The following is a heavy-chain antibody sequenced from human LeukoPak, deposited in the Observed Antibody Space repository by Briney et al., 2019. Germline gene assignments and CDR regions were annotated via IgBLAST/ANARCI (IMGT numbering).Heavy chain of an antibody. D-gene: IGHD6-13*01. V-gene: IGHV4-39*01. Sequence: SETLSLTCTVSGGSISSSSYYWGWIRQPPGKGLEWIGSIYYSGSTYYNPSLKSRVTISVDTSKNQFSLKLSSVTAADTAVYYCARHRPYSSSWYAYYYMDVWGKGTTVTISS. CDR3: ARHRPYSSSWYAYYYMDV. J-gene: IGHJ6*03. CDR1: GGSISSSSYY. CDR2: IYYSGST.